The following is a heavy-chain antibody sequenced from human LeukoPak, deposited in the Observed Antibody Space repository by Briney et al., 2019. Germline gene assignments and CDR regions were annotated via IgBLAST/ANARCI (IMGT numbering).Heavy chain of an antibody. CDR3: AKHGGYSGSYRGFDY. V-gene: IGHV3-23*01. D-gene: IGHD1-26*01. Sequence: GGSLRLSCAASGFTFSSYAMSWVRQAPGKGLEWVSAISGSGGSTYYADSVKGRITISRDNPKNTLFLQMNTLRAEDTAVYYCAKHGGYSGSYRGFDYWGQGTLVTVSS. CDR1: GFTFSSYA. CDR2: ISGSGGST. J-gene: IGHJ4*02.